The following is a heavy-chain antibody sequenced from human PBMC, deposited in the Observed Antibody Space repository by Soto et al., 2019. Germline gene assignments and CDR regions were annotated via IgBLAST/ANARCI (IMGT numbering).Heavy chain of an antibody. J-gene: IGHJ4*02. D-gene: IGHD3-3*01. V-gene: IGHV3-48*01. CDR1: TFSSYS. CDR3: ARDKRDLRFLEWSYYYDY. Sequence: TFSSYSMNWVRQAPGKGLEWVSYISSGSNTIYYADSVKGRFTISRDNSKNTLYLQMNSLRAEDTAVYYCARDKRDLRFLEWSYYYDYWGQGSLVTVSS. CDR2: ISSGSNTI.